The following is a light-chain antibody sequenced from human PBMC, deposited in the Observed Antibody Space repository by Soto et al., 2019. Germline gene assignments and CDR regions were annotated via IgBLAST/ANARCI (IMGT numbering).Light chain of an antibody. CDR2: DAS. V-gene: IGKV1-5*01. CDR3: QQYNSYSRT. Sequence: DIQMTQSPSTLSASVGDKVTITCRVSQSISSWLAWYKQKPGKAPKLLIYDASSLESGVPSRFSGSGSGTEFTLTISSLQHDDFATYYCQQYNSYSRTFGQGTKVDIK. CDR1: QSISSW. J-gene: IGKJ1*01.